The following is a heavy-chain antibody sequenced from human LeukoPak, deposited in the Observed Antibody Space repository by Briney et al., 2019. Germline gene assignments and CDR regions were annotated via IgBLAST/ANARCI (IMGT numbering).Heavy chain of an antibody. CDR3: ARAYHRDYYLDF. V-gene: IGHV1-2*02. D-gene: IGHD2-2*01. CDR1: GYTFTGYY. J-gene: IGHJ4*02. CDR2: INPHSGGT. Sequence: GASVTVSCKASGYTFTGYYMHWVGQARGQGGEGMGWINPHSGGTNYEQKFRGRGSVARDTAINTAYMELRRIRADDTAVYYCARAYHRDYYLDFWGQGTLVTVSS.